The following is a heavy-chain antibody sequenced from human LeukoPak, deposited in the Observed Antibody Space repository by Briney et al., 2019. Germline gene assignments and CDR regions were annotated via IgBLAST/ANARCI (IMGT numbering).Heavy chain of an antibody. V-gene: IGHV3-53*01. CDR2: IYTGNST. D-gene: IGHD3-10*01. Sequence: GGSRRLSCAASGFTINTNYMPWVRQAPGKRLEWDSGIYTGNSTSYADSVRGRFTISRDNSKNTFYIQMNSLRAEDAAVYYCVGYHSESPAPWGQGTLVTVSS. J-gene: IGHJ5*02. CDR1: GFTINTNY. CDR3: VGYHSESPAP.